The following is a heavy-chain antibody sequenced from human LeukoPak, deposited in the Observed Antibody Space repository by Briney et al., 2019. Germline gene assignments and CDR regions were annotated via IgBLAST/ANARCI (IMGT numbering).Heavy chain of an antibody. V-gene: IGHV7-4-1*02. CDR1: GYTVTSYA. CDR3: ARVSSGYYPNWFDP. D-gene: IGHD3-22*01. J-gene: IGHJ5*02. CDR2: INTNTGNP. Sequence: WASVKVSCKASGYTVTSYAMNWVRQAPGQGREWMGWINTNTGNPTYAQGFTGRFVFSLDTSVSTAYLQISSLKAEDTAVYYCARVSSGYYPNWFDPWGQGTLVTVSS.